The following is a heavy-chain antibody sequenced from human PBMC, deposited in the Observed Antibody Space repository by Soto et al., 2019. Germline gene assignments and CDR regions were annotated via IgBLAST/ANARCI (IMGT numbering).Heavy chain of an antibody. CDR3: GRVPVDTYMIYWSDP. Sequence: SETLSLTCTVSGDSVSSGNYYWSWIRQPPGKGLEWIGSIYFTGNTNYNPSLKSRLTMSIDTSRNLFSLRLGSVTAADTAVYYCGRVPVDTYMIYWSDPWGQGTLVTVSS. CDR1: GDSVSSGNYY. J-gene: IGHJ5*02. CDR2: IYFTGNT. V-gene: IGHV4-61*01. D-gene: IGHD3-16*01.